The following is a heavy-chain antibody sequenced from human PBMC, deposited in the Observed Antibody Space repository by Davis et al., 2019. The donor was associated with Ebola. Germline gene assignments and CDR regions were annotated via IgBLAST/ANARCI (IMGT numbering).Heavy chain of an antibody. V-gene: IGHV4-59*01. D-gene: IGHD6-19*01. Sequence: SETLSLTCTVSAGSISSYYWSWIRQPPGKGLEWIGYIYSTGTTYYNPSLRGRVTISVDTSKKHFSLKLGSVTAADTAVYYCARGSQWLGPDYWGQGTLVTVSS. J-gene: IGHJ4*02. CDR3: ARGSQWLGPDY. CDR1: AGSISSYY. CDR2: IYSTGTT.